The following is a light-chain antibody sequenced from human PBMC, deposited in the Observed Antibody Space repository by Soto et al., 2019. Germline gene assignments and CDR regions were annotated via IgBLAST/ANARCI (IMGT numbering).Light chain of an antibody. J-gene: IGKJ5*01. Sequence: DVVMTQTPLSLSVAPGQPASISCNSSQSLLHFTGETFLFWYLQKPGQSPQLLIYEVSTRVSGVPDRFSGSGSGTDFTLEISRVETDDVGIYYCMQSTQLPPTFGQGTRLGIE. CDR1: QSLLHFTGETF. V-gene: IGKV2D-29*02. CDR3: MQSTQLPPT. CDR2: EVS.